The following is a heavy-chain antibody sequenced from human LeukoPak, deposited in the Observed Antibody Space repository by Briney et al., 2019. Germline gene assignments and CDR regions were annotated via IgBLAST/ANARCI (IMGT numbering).Heavy chain of an antibody. J-gene: IGHJ3*02. CDR1: GGSFSGYC. D-gene: IGHD5-12*01. V-gene: IGHV4-34*01. CDR2: INHSGST. CDR3: ARVRRVPTIPRQIDAFDI. Sequence: PSETLSLTCAVYGGSFSGYCWSWIRQPPGKGLEWIGEINHSGSTNYNPSLKSRVTISVDTSKNQFSLKLSSVTAADTAVYYCARVRRVPTIPRQIDAFDIWGQGTMVTVSS.